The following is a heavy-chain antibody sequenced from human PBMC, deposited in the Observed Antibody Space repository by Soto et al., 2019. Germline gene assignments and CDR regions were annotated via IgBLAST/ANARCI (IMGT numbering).Heavy chain of an antibody. Sequence: SVKVSCKASGGTFSSYAISWVRQAPGQGLEWMGGIIPIFGTANYAQKFQGRVTITADESTSTAYMELSSLRSEDTAVYYCARGARYCISTSCYDPNWFDPWGQGTLVTVSS. CDR1: GGTFSSYA. CDR2: IIPIFGTA. D-gene: IGHD2-2*01. CDR3: ARGARYCISTSCYDPNWFDP. J-gene: IGHJ5*02. V-gene: IGHV1-69*13.